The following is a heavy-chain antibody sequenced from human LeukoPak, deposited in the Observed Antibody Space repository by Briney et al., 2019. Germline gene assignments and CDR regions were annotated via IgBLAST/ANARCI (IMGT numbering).Heavy chain of an antibody. J-gene: IGHJ4*02. V-gene: IGHV3-23*01. Sequence: GGSLRLSCAASGFTFRSYAMNWVRQAPGKGLEWVSAISGSGGSTYYADSVKGRFTISRDNSKNTLYLQMNSLRAEDTAVYYCAKAVVVTDKFDYWGQGTLVTVSS. CDR3: AKAVVVTDKFDY. D-gene: IGHD2-21*01. CDR1: GFTFRSYA. CDR2: ISGSGGST.